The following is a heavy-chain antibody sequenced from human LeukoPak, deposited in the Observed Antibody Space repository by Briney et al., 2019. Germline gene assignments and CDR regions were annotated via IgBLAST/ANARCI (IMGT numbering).Heavy chain of an antibody. CDR3: ARGIGLR. V-gene: IGHV1-2*02. Sequence: ASVKVSCKPSGYTFTDSFMHWVRQAPGQGLEWMGWINPNSGGTNYAQKFQGRVTMTRDTSISTAYMELSRLRSDDTAVYYCARGIGLRWGQGTLVTVSS. J-gene: IGHJ4*02. CDR1: GYTFTDSF. CDR2: INPNSGGT. D-gene: IGHD2/OR15-2a*01.